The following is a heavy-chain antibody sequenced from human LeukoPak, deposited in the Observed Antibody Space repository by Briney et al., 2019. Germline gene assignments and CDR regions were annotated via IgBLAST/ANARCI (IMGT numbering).Heavy chain of an antibody. Sequence: GGSQRLSCAASGFNVSRKYLSWVRQAPGKGLEWVSVIYSGGTTYYADSVKGRFTISRDSSKNTLYLQMNSLRVEDTAVYYCAREGISNGYNRLYYFDRWGQGTLVTVSS. CDR1: GFNVSRKY. CDR2: IYSGGTT. D-gene: IGHD5-24*01. J-gene: IGHJ4*02. CDR3: AREGISNGYNRLYYFDR. V-gene: IGHV3-53*01.